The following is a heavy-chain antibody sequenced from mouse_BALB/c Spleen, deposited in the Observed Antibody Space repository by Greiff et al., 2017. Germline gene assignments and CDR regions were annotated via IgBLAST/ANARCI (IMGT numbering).Heavy chain of an antibody. J-gene: IGHJ4*01. CDR3: VRDSMGAMDY. CDR1: GFSLTSYD. V-gene: IGHV2-9-2*01. D-gene: IGHD1-1*02. CDR2: IWTGGGT. Sequence: QVQLKESGPGLVAPSQSLSITCTVSGFSLTSYDISWIRQPPGKGLEWLGVIWTGGGTNYNSAFMSRLSISKDNSKSQVFLKMNSLQTDDTAIYYCVRDSMGAMDYWGQGTSVTVSS.